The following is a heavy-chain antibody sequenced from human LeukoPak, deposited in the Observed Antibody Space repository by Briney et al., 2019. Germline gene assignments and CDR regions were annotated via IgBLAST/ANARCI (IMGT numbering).Heavy chain of an antibody. V-gene: IGHV3-30*04. CDR2: ISYDGSNK. CDR3: ARVPPRQLVGDY. D-gene: IGHD6-13*01. J-gene: IGHJ4*02. CDR1: GFTFSSYA. Sequence: GGSLRLSCAASGFTFSSYAMRWVRQAPGKGLEWVAVISYDGSNKYYADSVKGRFTISRDNSKNTLYLQMNSLRAEDTAVYYCARVPPRQLVGDYWGQGTLVTVSS.